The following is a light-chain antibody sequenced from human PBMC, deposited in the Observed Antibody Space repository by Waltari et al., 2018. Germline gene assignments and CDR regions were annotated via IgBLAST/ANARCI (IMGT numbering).Light chain of an antibody. CDR3: CSYAGSHILVF. J-gene: IGLJ2*01. Sequence: QSALTQPRSVSGSPGQSVTISCTGSSSDVGGYNYVSWYQHHPGKAPKLIIYDVTKRPLVVPPRFSGSKSGNTASLTLSGLQAEDEADYFCCSYAGSHILVFFGGGTNLSVL. CDR1: SSDVGGYNY. V-gene: IGLV2-11*01. CDR2: DVT.